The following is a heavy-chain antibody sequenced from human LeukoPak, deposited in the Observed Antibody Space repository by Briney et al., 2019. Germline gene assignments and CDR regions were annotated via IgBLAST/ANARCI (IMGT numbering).Heavy chain of an antibody. V-gene: IGHV3-7*01. CDR2: IYQDGREK. Sequence: GGSLRLSCAASGFTFSSHLMTWVRQAPGKGLEWVANIYQDGREKYYAVPVKGRFTISRDNAKNSLFLQMDSLRAEDTAVYYCAGERPSSSWYDYWGQGTLVTVSS. CDR3: AGERPSSSWYDY. D-gene: IGHD6-13*01. J-gene: IGHJ4*02. CDR1: GFTFSSHL.